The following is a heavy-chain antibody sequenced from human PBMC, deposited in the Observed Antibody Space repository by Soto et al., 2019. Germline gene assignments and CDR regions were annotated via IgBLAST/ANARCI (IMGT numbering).Heavy chain of an antibody. D-gene: IGHD7-27*01. J-gene: IGHJ4*02. CDR1: GGSISSSSYY. V-gene: IGHV4-39*01. CDR2: IYYSGST. CDR3: ATFWGQD. Sequence: QLQLQESGPGLVKPSETLSLTCTVSGGSISSSSYYWGWIRQPPGKGLEWIGSIYYSGSTYYNPPXXXRXXISVDTSKNQFSLKLSSVTAADPAVYYCATFWGQDWGQGTLVTVSS.